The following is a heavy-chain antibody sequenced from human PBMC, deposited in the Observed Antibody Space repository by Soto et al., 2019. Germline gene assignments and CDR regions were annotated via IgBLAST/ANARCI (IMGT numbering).Heavy chain of an antibody. V-gene: IGHV1-46*01. Sequence: ASVKVSCKASGYTFTSYYMHWVRQAPGQGLEWMGIINPSGGSTGYAQKFQGRVTMTRDTSTSTVYMELSSLRSEDTAVYYCARAAYCSGGSCADFDYWGQGTLVTVSS. CDR3: ARAAYCSGGSCADFDY. CDR1: GYTFTSYY. D-gene: IGHD2-15*01. J-gene: IGHJ4*02. CDR2: INPSGGST.